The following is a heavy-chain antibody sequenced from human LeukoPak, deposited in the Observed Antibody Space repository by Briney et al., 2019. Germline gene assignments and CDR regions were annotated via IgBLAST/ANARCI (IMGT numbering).Heavy chain of an antibody. V-gene: IGHV3-48*03. Sequence: GGSLRLSCAASGXTFSSCEMNWVRQAPGKGLEWVLYISYSDSTTQYAASVKGRFTISRDNAKNSLYLQMNSLRAEDTAVYYCASRVAAAGHHYFDYWGQGTLVTVSS. CDR1: GXTFSSCE. CDR2: ISYSDSTT. D-gene: IGHD6-13*01. J-gene: IGHJ4*02. CDR3: ASRVAAAGHHYFDY.